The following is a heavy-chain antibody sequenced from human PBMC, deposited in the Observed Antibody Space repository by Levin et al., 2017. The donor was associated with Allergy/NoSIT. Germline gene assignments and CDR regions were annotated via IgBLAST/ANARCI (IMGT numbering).Heavy chain of an antibody. D-gene: IGHD6-19*01. Sequence: SVKVSCKASGGTFSSYAISWVRQAPGQGLEWMGGIIPIFGTANYAQKFQGRVTITADESTSTAYMELSSLRSEDTAVYYCAREYWYSSGQAAFDYWGQGTLVTVSS. CDR3: AREYWYSSGQAAFDY. V-gene: IGHV1-69*13. J-gene: IGHJ4*02. CDR1: GGTFSSYA. CDR2: IIPIFGTA.